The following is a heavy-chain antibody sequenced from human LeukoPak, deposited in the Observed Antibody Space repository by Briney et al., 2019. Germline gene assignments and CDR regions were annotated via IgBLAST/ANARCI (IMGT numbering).Heavy chain of an antibody. CDR3: AKDATDNYYDSSGYPPLDY. D-gene: IGHD3-22*01. CDR1: GFTFSSYG. CDR2: ISYDGSNK. V-gene: IGHV3-30*18. J-gene: IGHJ4*02. Sequence: GGSLRLSCAASGFTFSSYGMHWVRQAPGKGLEWVAVISYDGSNKYYADSVKGRFTISRDNSKNTLYLQMNSLRAEDTAVYYCAKDATDNYYDSSGYPPLDYRGQGTLVTVSS.